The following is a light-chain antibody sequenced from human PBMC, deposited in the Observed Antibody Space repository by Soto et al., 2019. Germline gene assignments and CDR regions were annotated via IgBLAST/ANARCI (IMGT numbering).Light chain of an antibody. CDR1: QSVTSSY. Sequence: IVMPQSPSTLSVSPGERSTLSCIAIQSVTSSYLTWYQQKPGQAPRLLIYGASTRAAGIPARFSGSGSGTDFTLTISSLQSEDFAVYYCQHYNYWPPKTFGQGTKVDI. V-gene: IGKV3-15*01. CDR2: GAS. CDR3: QHYNYWPPKT. J-gene: IGKJ1*01.